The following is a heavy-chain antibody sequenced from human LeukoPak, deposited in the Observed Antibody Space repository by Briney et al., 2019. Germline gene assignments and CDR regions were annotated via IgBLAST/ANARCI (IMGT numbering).Heavy chain of an antibody. J-gene: IGHJ4*02. Sequence: PSETLSLTCTVSGGSIRSSYYYWGWIRQPPGKGLEWIGSIYYSGSTYYNPSLKSRVTISVDTSKNQFSLKLSSVTAADTAVYYCARGYGDYYFDYWGQGTLVTVSS. V-gene: IGHV4-39*01. CDR2: IYYSGST. CDR1: GGSIRSSYYY. D-gene: IGHD4-17*01. CDR3: ARGYGDYYFDY.